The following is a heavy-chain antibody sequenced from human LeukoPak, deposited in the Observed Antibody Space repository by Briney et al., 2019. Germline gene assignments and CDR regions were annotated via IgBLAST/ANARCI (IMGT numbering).Heavy chain of an antibody. CDR1: GGSFSGYY. CDR2: INHSGST. J-gene: IGHJ6*02. V-gene: IGHV4-34*01. D-gene: IGHD3-3*01. Sequence: PSETLSLTCAVYGGSFSGYYWSWIRQPPGKGLEWIGEINHSGSTNYNPSLKSRVTISVDTSKNQLSLKLSSVTAADTAVYYCARKIFGVVLSYYYGMDVWGQGTTVTVSS. CDR3: ARKIFGVVLSYYYGMDV.